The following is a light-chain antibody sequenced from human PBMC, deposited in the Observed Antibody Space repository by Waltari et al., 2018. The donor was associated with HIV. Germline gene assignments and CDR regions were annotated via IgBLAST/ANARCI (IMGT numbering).Light chain of an antibody. CDR1: SGGIGSTY. CDR2: EDS. CDR3: QSYDGTTVV. Sequence: NFILTQSHSVSESPGKTVTISCTRSSGGIGSTYIQWYQQRPGRYPDTVIYEDSQRPSGVPNRCSGSVDSSSNSASLTISGLKTEDEADYFCQSYDGTTVVFGGGTRLTVL. J-gene: IGLJ2*01. V-gene: IGLV6-57*01.